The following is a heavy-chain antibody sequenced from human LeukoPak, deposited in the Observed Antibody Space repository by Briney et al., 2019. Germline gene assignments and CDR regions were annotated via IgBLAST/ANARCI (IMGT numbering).Heavy chain of an antibody. V-gene: IGHV3-23*01. D-gene: IGHD1-26*01. CDR3: ANGVGFPGSL. CDR2: ISGSGSST. J-gene: IGHJ4*02. CDR1: GFTFSSYA. Sequence: GGSLRLSCAASGFTFSSYAMSWVRQAPGKGLDWVSTISGSGSSTYYADSVKGRFTISRDNSKNTLYLQLNSLRAEDTAVYYCANGVGFPGSLWGQGTLVTVSS.